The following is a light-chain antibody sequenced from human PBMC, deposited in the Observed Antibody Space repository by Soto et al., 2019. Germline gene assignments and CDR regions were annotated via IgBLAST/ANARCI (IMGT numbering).Light chain of an antibody. V-gene: IGKV2-28*01. CDR2: LAS. Sequence: DIVMTQSSLSLPVTPGEPASISCRSSQSLLYSNGHNYLNWYLQRPGQSPQILIYLASNRASGVRDRFSGSGSGTDFTLKISRVEAEDVGVYYCMQALQTPFTFGPGTKVDIK. CDR1: QSLLYSNGHNY. CDR3: MQALQTPFT. J-gene: IGKJ3*01.